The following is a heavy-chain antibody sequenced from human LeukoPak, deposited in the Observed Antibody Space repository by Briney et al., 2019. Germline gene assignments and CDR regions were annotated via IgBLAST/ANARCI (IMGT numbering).Heavy chain of an antibody. CDR3: ARATYGVGYFDH. CDR2: IWYDGSNK. D-gene: IGHD4-17*01. J-gene: IGHJ4*02. Sequence: GGSLRLSCAASGFTFSSYGMHWVRQAPGKGLEWVAVIWYDGSNKYYADSVKGRFTISRDNSKNTLYLQMNSLRAEDTAVYYCARATYGVGYFDHWGQGTLVTVSS. CDR1: GFTFSSYG. V-gene: IGHV3-33*01.